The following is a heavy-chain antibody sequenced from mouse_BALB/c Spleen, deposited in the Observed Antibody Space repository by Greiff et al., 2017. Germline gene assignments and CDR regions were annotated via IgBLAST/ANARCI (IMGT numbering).Heavy chain of an antibody. Sequence: QVHVKRPGAELVKPGASVKMSCKASGYTFTSYWMHWVKQRPGQGLEWIGVIDPSDSYTSYNQKFKGKATLTVDTSSSTAYMQLSSLTSEDSAVYYCTRDGDEDYWGQGTTLTVAS. CDR1: GYTFTSYW. V-gene: IGHV1S127*01. CDR3: TRDGDEDY. D-gene: IGHD3-3*01. CDR2: IDPSDSYT. J-gene: IGHJ2*01.